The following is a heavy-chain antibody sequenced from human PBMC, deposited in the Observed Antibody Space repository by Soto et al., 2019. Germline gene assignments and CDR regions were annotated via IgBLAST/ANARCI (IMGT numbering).Heavy chain of an antibody. J-gene: IGHJ5*02. Sequence: TLSLTCAFYGGFLSESYWTWIRQPPGKGLEWIGEINHVGGTNYNPSLKSRVTMSVDTSQNQFSLRLISVTAADTAMYFCVRIRYQLPSSVLWLDPWGQGTLVTVSS. D-gene: IGHD3-16*01. CDR3: VRIRYQLPSSVLWLDP. CDR1: GGFLSESY. V-gene: IGHV4-34*01. CDR2: INHVGGT.